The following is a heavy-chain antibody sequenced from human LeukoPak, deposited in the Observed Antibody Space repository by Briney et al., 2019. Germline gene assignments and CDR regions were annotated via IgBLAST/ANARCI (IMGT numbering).Heavy chain of an antibody. V-gene: IGHV1-2*02. J-gene: IGHJ5*02. CDR1: GYTFTNYY. D-gene: IGHD2-21*02. CDR2: LNTNSGGT. Sequence: DSVKVSCKTSGYTFTNYYVHWVRQAPGQGLEWMGWLNTNSGGTNYAQNFQGRVTMTRDTSISTAYMELSRLRSDDTAIYYCARVPWCGGYCSSWFDPWGQGTLVTASS. CDR3: ARVPWCGGYCSSWFDP.